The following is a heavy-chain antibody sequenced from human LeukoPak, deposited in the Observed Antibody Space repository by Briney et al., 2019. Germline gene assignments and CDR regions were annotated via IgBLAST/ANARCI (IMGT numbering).Heavy chain of an antibody. Sequence: GGSLRLSCARSGFAFESFTMTWVRQAPGKGLEWVSLISDTGRDINYADSVRGRSTISRDNTKNSLFLQMDSLRVEDTAIYYCAKGLFSAYDTYLDSWGQGTLVTVSS. D-gene: IGHD5-12*01. CDR3: AKGLFSAYDTYLDS. J-gene: IGHJ4*02. V-gene: IGHV3-21*04. CDR1: GFAFESFT. CDR2: ISDTGRDI.